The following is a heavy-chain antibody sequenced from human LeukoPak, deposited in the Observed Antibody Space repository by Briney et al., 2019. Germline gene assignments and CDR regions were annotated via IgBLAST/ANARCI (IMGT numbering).Heavy chain of an antibody. CDR2: ISWNSRKM. Sequence: PGGSLRLSCAASGLTFDDYAMHWVRQAPGKGLEWVSGISWNSRKMDYADSVRGRFTISRDNDKNSVYLQMNSLTAEDTALYYCAKDTSSSSSFFYLDVWGKGTAVTVSS. D-gene: IGHD6-6*01. CDR3: AKDTSSSSSFFYLDV. J-gene: IGHJ6*03. CDR1: GLTFDDYA. V-gene: IGHV3-9*01.